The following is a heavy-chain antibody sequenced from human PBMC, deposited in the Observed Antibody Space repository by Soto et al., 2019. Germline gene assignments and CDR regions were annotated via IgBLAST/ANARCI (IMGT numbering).Heavy chain of an antibody. CDR2: IYHSGST. D-gene: IGHD3-10*01. Sequence: PSETLSLTCAVSGYSISSGYYWGWIRQPPGKGLEWIGSIYHSGSTYYNPSLKSRVTISVDTSKNQFSLKLSSVTAADTAVYYCARDLFGRVEWFGELSHNNWFDPRAQGTLVTVSS. CDR1: GYSISSGYY. J-gene: IGHJ5*02. V-gene: IGHV4-38-2*02. CDR3: ARDLFGRVEWFGELSHNNWFDP.